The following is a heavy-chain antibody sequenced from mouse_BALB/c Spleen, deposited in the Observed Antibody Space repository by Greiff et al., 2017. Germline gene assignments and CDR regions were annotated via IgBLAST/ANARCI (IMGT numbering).Heavy chain of an antibody. CDR2: ISTYYGDA. CDR3: AREITTVETYFDY. CDR1: GYTFTDYA. V-gene: IGHV1S137*01. D-gene: IGHD1-1*01. J-gene: IGHJ2*01. Sequence: QVQLKQSGAELVRPGVSVKISCKGSGYTFTDYAMHWVKQSHAKSLEWIGVISTYYGDASYNQKFKGKATMTVDKSSSTAYMELARLTSEDSAIYYCAREITTVETYFDYWGQGTTLTVSS.